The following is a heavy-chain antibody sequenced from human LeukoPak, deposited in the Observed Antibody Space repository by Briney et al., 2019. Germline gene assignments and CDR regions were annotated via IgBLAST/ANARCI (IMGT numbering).Heavy chain of an antibody. J-gene: IGHJ2*01. CDR1: GGSISNYY. D-gene: IGHD2-8*01. CDR2: IYYSGST. Sequence: SETLSLTCTVSGGSISNYYWSWIRQPPGKGLEWIGNIYYSGSTNYNPSLKSRVTISLDTSKNQFSLKLSSVTAADTAVYYCARVLNGVSARPWYFHLWGRGTLVTVSS. CDR3: ARVLNGVSARPWYFHL. V-gene: IGHV4-59*01.